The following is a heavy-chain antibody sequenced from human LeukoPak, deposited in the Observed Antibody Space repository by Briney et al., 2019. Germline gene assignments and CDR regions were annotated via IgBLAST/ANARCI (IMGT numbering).Heavy chain of an antibody. CDR1: GGSISSGGYY. J-gene: IGHJ4*02. CDR2: IYYSGST. Sequence: SQTLSLTCTVSGGSISSGGYYWSWIRQHPGKGLEWIGYIYYSGSTYYNPSLKSRVTISVDTSKNQFSLKLSSVTAADTAVYYCARVGPELIDSFDYWGQGTLVTVSS. D-gene: IGHD2/OR15-2a*01. V-gene: IGHV4-31*03. CDR3: ARVGPELIDSFDY.